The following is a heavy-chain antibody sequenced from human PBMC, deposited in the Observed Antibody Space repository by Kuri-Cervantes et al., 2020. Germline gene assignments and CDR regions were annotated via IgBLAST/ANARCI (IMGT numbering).Heavy chain of an antibody. V-gene: IGHV4-59*01. CDR1: GSSISSYY. Sequence: SETLSLTCTVSGSSISSYYWSWIRQPPGKGLEWIGYIYYSGSTNYNPSLKSRVTISVDTSKNQFSLKLSSVTAADTAVYYCARVEPIFCSSTSCYVRDWGQGTLVTVSS. D-gene: IGHD2-2*01. CDR2: IYYSGST. J-gene: IGHJ4*02. CDR3: ARVEPIFCSSTSCYVRD.